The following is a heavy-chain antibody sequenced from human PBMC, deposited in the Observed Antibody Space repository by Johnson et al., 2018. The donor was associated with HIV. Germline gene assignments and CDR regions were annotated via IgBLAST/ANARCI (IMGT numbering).Heavy chain of an antibody. V-gene: IGHV3-66*01. CDR3: ARDGPGDGNAMGGSGAFDI. CDR2: VYSGGTT. Sequence: VQLVESGGGVVQPGGSLRLSCAASGFTFSSNYMTWVRQAPGKGLESVSVVYSGGTTHYADSVKGRSTISRDNSKNTVYLQMNSLRVEDTAVYYCARDGPGDGNAMGGSGAFDIWGQGTMVTVSS. D-gene: IGHD5-24*01. J-gene: IGHJ3*02. CDR1: GFTFSSNY.